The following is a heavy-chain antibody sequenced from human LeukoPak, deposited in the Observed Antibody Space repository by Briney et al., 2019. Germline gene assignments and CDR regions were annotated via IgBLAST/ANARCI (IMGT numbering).Heavy chain of an antibody. D-gene: IGHD6-19*01. CDR3: AREEAVAGPLEVFDY. J-gene: IGHJ4*02. CDR1: GGSISRYY. Sequence: SETLSLTCTVSGGSISRYYWSWVRQHPGNGLEWIGYISYTGSTTYNSSLKSRVTISVDTSKNQFSLKLSSVTAADTAVYYCAREEAVAGPLEVFDYWGQGTLVTVSS. V-gene: IGHV4-59*12. CDR2: ISYTGST.